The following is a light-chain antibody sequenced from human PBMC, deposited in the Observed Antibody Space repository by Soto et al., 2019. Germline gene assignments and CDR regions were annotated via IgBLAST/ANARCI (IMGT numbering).Light chain of an antibody. CDR3: QQHNTPLT. J-gene: IGKJ4*01. CDR2: GVS. Sequence: EIVLTQSPGTLSSSPGERATLACRASQSVSNDYSAWYQQQAGQAHSLLIYGVSSRATGIPDHFSSSGSRTNCTLTISRLEPEDFAVYYCQQHNTPLTFGGGAKVEI. V-gene: IGKV3-20*01. CDR1: QSVSNDY.